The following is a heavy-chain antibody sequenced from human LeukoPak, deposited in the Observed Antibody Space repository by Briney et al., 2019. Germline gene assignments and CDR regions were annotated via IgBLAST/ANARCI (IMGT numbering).Heavy chain of an antibody. D-gene: IGHD5-24*01. V-gene: IGHV4-59*08. J-gene: IGHJ3*02. Sequence: SETLSLTCTVSGGSISSYYWLWIRQPPGKGLEWVGYIYYSGSTNYNPSLKSRVTISVDTSKNQFSLKLSSVTAADTAVYYCATTPLSRKWLSIGGTAFDIWGQGTMVTVSS. CDR3: ATTPLSRKWLSIGGTAFDI. CDR1: GGSISSYY. CDR2: IYYSGST.